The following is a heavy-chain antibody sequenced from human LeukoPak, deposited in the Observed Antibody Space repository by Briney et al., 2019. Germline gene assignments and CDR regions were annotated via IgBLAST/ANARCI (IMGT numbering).Heavy chain of an antibody. V-gene: IGHV3-11*01. J-gene: IGHJ4*02. CDR2: IGGSGSNT. CDR1: GFTFSDYY. D-gene: IGHD3-9*01. CDR3: ARLQSYYDTLTGNRYYFDY. Sequence: GGSLRLSCAASGFTFSDYYMSWIRQAPGKGLEWISYIGGSGSNTYYADSAKGRFTISRDNAKNSMYLQMNSLRAEDTAVYYCARLQSYYDTLTGNRYYFDYWGQGSLVTVSS.